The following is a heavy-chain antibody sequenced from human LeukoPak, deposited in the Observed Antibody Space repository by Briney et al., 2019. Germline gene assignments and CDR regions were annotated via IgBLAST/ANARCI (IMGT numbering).Heavy chain of an antibody. D-gene: IGHD5-12*01. CDR2: IYYSGST. CDR3: ARDFRTEADVDIVAPY. V-gene: IGHV4-59*12. CDR1: GGSISSYY. J-gene: IGHJ4*02. Sequence: SETLSLTCTVSGGSISSYYWSWIRQPPGKGLEWIGYIYYSGSTNYNPSLKSRVTISVDTSKNQFSLKLSSVTAADTAVYYCARDFRTEADVDIVAPYWGQGTLVTVSS.